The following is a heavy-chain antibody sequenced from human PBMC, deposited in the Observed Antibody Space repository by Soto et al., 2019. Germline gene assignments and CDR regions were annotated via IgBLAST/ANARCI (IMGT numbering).Heavy chain of an antibody. V-gene: IGHV1-3*01. CDR1: GYTFTSYT. Sequence: ASVKVSCKASGYTFTSYTMHWVRQAPGQSLEWMGRFNVGNGSTKYAQKFQGRVTITRDTSTSTVFMELSSLRSEDSAVYYCAREDISGYYYMDVWGQGTMVTVSS. CDR3: AREDISGYYYMDV. D-gene: IGHD3-3*01. CDR2: FNVGNGST. J-gene: IGHJ6*03.